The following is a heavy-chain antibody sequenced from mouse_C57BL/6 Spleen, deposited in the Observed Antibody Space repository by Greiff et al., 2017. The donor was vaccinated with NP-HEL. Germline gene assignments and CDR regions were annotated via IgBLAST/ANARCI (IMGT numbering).Heavy chain of an antibody. CDR2: IDPEDGDT. V-gene: IGHV14-1*01. CDR1: GFNIKDYY. D-gene: IGHD2-4*01. J-gene: IGHJ4*01. Sequence: VQLQQSGAELVRPGASVKLSCTASGFNIKDYYMHWVKQRPEQGLEWIGRIDPEDGDTEYAPKFQGKATMTADTSSNTAYLQLSSLTSEDTAVYYCTTYYDYDVSAMDYWGQGTSVTVSS. CDR3: TTYYDYDVSAMDY.